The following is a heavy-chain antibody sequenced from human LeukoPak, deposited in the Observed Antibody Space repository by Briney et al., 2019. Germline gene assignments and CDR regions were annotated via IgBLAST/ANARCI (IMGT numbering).Heavy chain of an antibody. CDR3: ARDVRDDYVWGSYRWAYYFDY. CDR1: GDSVSSNSAA. D-gene: IGHD3-16*02. CDR2: TYYRSKWYN. J-gene: IGHJ4*02. Sequence: SQTLSLTCAISGDSVSSNSAAWNWIRQSPSRGLEWLGRTYYRSKWYNDYAVSVKSRITINPDTSKNQFSLQLNSVTPEDTAVYYCARDVRDDYVWGSYRWAYYFDYWGQGTLVTVSS. V-gene: IGHV6-1*01.